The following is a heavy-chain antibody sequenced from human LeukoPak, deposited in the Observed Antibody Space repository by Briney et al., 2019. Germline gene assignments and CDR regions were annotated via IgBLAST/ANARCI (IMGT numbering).Heavy chain of an antibody. J-gene: IGHJ4*02. Sequence: ASVTVSCRVSGYTLTELSMHWVRQAPGKGLEWMGGFDPEEGETVYAQKFQGRVTMTEDTSTDTAYMELSSLRSEDTAVYYCATARLGDYYDSSGYCRYFDYWGQGTLVTLSS. CDR2: FDPEEGET. CDR1: GYTLTELS. CDR3: ATARLGDYYDSSGYCRYFDY. V-gene: IGHV1-24*01. D-gene: IGHD3-22*01.